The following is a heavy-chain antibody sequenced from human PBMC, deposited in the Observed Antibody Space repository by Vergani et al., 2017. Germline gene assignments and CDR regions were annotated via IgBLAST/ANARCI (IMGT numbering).Heavy chain of an antibody. CDR2: IYYSGST. V-gene: IGHV4-61*02. Sequence: QVQLQESGPGLVKPSQTLSLTCTVSGGSISSGSYYWSWIRQPAGKGLEWIGSIYYSGSTYYNPSLKSRVTISVDTSKNQFSLKLSSVTAADTAVYYCARGYYDSSGYYPFDYWGQGTLVTVSS. CDR1: GGSISSGSYY. CDR3: ARGYYDSSGYYPFDY. J-gene: IGHJ4*02. D-gene: IGHD3-22*01.